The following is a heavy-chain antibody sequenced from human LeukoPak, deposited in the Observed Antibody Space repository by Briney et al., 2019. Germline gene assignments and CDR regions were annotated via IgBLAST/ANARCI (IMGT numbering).Heavy chain of an antibody. V-gene: IGHV3-7*01. D-gene: IGHD4-23*01. CDR3: VRDRGYSTFDY. CDR1: GFPFSNYW. Sequence: GGSLRLSCAGSGFPFSNYWMAWVRQAPGKGLEWVANMKEDGGEINYVDSVKGRFTISRDNAKNSLDLQMNSRRVDDTAVYYCVRDRGYSTFDYWGQGTLVIVSS. CDR2: MKEDGGEI. J-gene: IGHJ4*02.